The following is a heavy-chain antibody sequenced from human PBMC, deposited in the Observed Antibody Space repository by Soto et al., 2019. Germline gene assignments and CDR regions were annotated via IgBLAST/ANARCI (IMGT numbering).Heavy chain of an antibody. CDR2: INSDGSST. CDR3: ARVLRYFDWLSPYYYYGMDV. CDR1: GFTFSSYW. D-gene: IGHD3-9*01. J-gene: IGHJ6*02. V-gene: IGHV3-74*01. Sequence: GGSLRLSCAASGFTFSSYWMHWVRQAPGKGLVWVSRINSDGSSTSYADSVKGRFTISRDNAKNTLYLQMNSLRAEDTAVYYCARVLRYFDWLSPYYYYGMDVWGQGTTVTVSS.